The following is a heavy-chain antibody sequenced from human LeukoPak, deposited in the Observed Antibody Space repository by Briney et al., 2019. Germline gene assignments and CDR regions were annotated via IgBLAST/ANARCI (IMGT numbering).Heavy chain of an antibody. CDR3: ARFGEGSYYFDY. D-gene: IGHD3-10*01. CDR1: GGSISSYY. CDR2: IYYSGST. V-gene: IGHV4-59*08. J-gene: IGHJ4*02. Sequence: SETLSLTCTVSGGSISSYYWSWIRQPPGKGLEWIGYIYYSGSTNYNPSLKSRVTISVDTSKNQFSLKLSSVTAADTAVYYCARFGEGSYYFDYWGQGTLVTVSS.